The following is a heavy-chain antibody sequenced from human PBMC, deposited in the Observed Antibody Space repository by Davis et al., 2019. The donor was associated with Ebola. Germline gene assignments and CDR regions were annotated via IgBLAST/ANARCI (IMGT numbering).Heavy chain of an antibody. J-gene: IGHJ6*02. D-gene: IGHD3-3*01. Sequence: ASVKVSCKASGYTFTSYGISWVRQAPGQGLEWMGWISAYNGNTNYAQKLQGRVTMTTDTSTSTAYMELRSLRAEDTAVYYCARVLPVFGVVGNYYYGMDVWGQGTTVTVSS. V-gene: IGHV1-18*01. CDR3: ARVLPVFGVVGNYYYGMDV. CDR2: ISAYNGNT. CDR1: GYTFTSYG.